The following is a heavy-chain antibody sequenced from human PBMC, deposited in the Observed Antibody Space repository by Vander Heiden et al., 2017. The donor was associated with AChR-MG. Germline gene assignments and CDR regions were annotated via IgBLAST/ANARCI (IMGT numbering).Heavy chain of an antibody. CDR3: ARAAGLRDGPDY. J-gene: IGHJ4*02. Sequence: QVPLVESGGGVVQPGTPLRLPCAASGFTFSFYEMHWVRQAPGKGLEWVASLWNDGIHTYYGDSVKGRFTVSRDTSKNTLYLQMDSLRAEDTSVYYCARAAGLRDGPDYWGQGTLVTVSS. CDR2: LWNDGIHT. D-gene: IGHD6-13*01. CDR1: GFTFSFYE. V-gene: IGHV3-33*01.